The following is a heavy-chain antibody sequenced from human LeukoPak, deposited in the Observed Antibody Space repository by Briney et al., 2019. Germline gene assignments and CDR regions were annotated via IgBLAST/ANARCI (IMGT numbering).Heavy chain of an antibody. CDR3: ARDLYGSGSPTGY. Sequence: GGSLRLSCAASGFTFSSYAMHWVRQAPGKGLEWGAVISYDGSNKYYADSVKGRFTISRDNSKNTLYLQMNSLRAEDTAVYYCARDLYGSGSPTGYWGQGTLVTVSS. J-gene: IGHJ4*02. CDR1: GFTFSSYA. CDR2: ISYDGSNK. V-gene: IGHV3-30*04. D-gene: IGHD3-10*01.